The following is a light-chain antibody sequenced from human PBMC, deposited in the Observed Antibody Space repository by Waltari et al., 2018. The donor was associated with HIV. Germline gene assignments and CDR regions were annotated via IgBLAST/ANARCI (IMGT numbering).Light chain of an antibody. V-gene: IGKV3-20*01. CDR2: GAS. CDR1: PSVSANF. J-gene: IGKJ1*01. Sequence: EIVLTQSPGTLSLSPVARATLSCRASPSVSANFVAWYQQRPGQAPRLLVHGASRRATDVPYRFSSRTFGTDFILTISRLEPEDFAVYYCQQCATSPWTFGQGTTV. CDR3: QQCATSPWT.